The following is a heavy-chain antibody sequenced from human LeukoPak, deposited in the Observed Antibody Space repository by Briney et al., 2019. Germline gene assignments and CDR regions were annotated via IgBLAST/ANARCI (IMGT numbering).Heavy chain of an antibody. CDR3: SRSLNY. V-gene: IGHV3-7*01. CDR1: GFTFRTSW. Sequence: GGSLRLSCAASGFTFRTSWMDWVRQAPGKGLEWVANIKEDGSETHYVDSARGRFTISRDNARSSLYLQMDSLRVEDTAIYYCSRSLNYWGQGTLVTVSS. J-gene: IGHJ4*02. CDR2: IKEDGSET.